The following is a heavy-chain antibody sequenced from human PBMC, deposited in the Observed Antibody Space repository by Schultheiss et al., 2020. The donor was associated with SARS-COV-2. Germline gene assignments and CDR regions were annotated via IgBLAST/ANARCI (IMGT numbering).Heavy chain of an antibody. CDR3: AKDGEDMRFDP. D-gene: IGHD2-15*01. J-gene: IGHJ5*02. CDR1: VFTFSPYE. Sequence: GGSLRLSCAASVFTFSPYEMNWVRQAPGKGLEWISYISSSADTIYYADSVKGRFTISRDNSKNTLYLQMNSLRAEDTAVYYCAKDGEDMRFDPWGQGTLVTVSS. V-gene: IGHV3-48*03. CDR2: ISSSADTI.